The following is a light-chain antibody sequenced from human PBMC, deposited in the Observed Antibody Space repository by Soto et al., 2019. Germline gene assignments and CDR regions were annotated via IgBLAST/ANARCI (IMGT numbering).Light chain of an antibody. CDR2: EAS. CDR1: QDIKNY. Sequence: DLQMTQSPSSLSASVGDRVTITCQASQDIKNYLNWYRQKPGKAPKLLIYEASNLETGVPSRFSGSGSGRSFTFTISSLQPEDIATYYCQQCDDFITFGGGTRIEIK. J-gene: IGKJ4*01. V-gene: IGKV1-33*01. CDR3: QQCDDFIT.